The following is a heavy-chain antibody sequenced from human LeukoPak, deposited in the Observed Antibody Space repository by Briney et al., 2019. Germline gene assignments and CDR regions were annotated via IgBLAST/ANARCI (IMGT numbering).Heavy chain of an antibody. CDR3: ARGVSSSWYYFDY. Sequence: PGGSLRLSCAASGFTFSDYYMSWIRQAPGKGLEWVSYISSSSSYTNYADSVKGRFTISRDNAKNSLYLRMNSLRAEDTAVYYCARGVSSSWYYFDYWGQGTLVTVSS. D-gene: IGHD6-13*01. V-gene: IGHV3-11*06. J-gene: IGHJ4*02. CDR2: ISSSSSYT. CDR1: GFTFSDYY.